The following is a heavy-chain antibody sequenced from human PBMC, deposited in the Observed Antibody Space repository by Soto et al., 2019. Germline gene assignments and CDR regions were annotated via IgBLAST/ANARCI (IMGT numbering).Heavy chain of an antibody. CDR2: IYYSGST. CDR3: ARHSPILVVANYAGMDV. CDR1: GGSISSGDYY. J-gene: IGHJ6*02. Sequence: PSETLSLTCTVSGGSISSGDYYWSWIRQPPGKGLEWIGYIYYSGSTYYNPSLKSRVTISVDTSKNQFSLKLSSVTAADTAVYYCARHSPILVVANYAGMDVWGQGTTVTVSS. D-gene: IGHD2-15*01. V-gene: IGHV4-30-4*01.